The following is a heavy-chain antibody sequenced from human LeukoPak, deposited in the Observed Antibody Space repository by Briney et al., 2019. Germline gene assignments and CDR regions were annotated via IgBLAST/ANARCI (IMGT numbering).Heavy chain of an antibody. V-gene: IGHV1-2*02. CDR2: INPNSGGT. Sequence: ASVKVSCKASGYTFTSYDINWVRQATGQGLEWMGWINPNSGGTNYAQKFQGRVTMTRDTSISTAYMELSRLRSDDTAVYYCAREGMTTVTNNWFDPWGQGTLVTVSS. CDR3: AREGMTTVTNNWFDP. J-gene: IGHJ5*02. CDR1: GYTFTSYD. D-gene: IGHD4-17*01.